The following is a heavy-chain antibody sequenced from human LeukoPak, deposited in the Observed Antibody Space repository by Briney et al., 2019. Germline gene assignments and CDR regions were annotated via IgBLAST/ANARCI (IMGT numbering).Heavy chain of an antibody. CDR1: GFTFNNTW. D-gene: IGHD2/OR15-2a*01. Sequence: GGSLRLSCATSGFTFNNTWMNWVRQAPGNGLECGGRIKSKTDGGTPDYAAPVKGRFTISRDDSRNTLYLQMNSLKTAPTAVSFCTTVRTFWGQGTLVTVSS. CDR3: TTVRTF. J-gene: IGHJ1*01. V-gene: IGHV3-15*01. CDR2: IKSKTDGGTP.